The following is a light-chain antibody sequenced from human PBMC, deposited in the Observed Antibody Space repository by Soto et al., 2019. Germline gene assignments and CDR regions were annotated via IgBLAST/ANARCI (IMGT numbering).Light chain of an antibody. CDR1: RGISNY. CDR2: AAS. V-gene: IGKV1-9*01. Sequence: DIQLTQSPSFLSASVGDRVTITCRASRGISNYLAWYQQKPGKAPNLLIYAASTLQSGVPSRFSGSGSGTEFTLTIGSLQPEDFATYYCQQVNSWPYTFGQGTWLEIK. CDR3: QQVNSWPYT. J-gene: IGKJ2*01.